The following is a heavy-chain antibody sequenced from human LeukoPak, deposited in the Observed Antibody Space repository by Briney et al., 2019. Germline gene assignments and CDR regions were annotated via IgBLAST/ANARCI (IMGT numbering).Heavy chain of an antibody. J-gene: IGHJ4*02. D-gene: IGHD3-3*01. Sequence: PSETLSLTCAVSGGSISSGSYYWGWIRQPPGKGLEWIGSIYYSGSTYYNPSLKSRVTISVDTSKNQFSLKLSSVTAADTAVYYCARARHITTYYDFWSGYYLFDYWGQGTLVTVSS. CDR3: ARARHITTYYDFWSGYYLFDY. CDR2: IYYSGST. V-gene: IGHV4-39*01. CDR1: GGSISSGSYY.